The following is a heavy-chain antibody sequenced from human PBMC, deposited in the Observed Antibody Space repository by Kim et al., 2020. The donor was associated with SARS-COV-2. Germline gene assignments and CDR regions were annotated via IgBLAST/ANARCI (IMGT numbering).Heavy chain of an antibody. V-gene: IGHV7-4-1*02. D-gene: IGHD3-3*01. CDR1: GYTFSSYV. CDR3: ATVGHRGLTIFGVAYKYYFDY. CDR2: INTNTGNP. J-gene: IGHJ4*02. Sequence: ASVKVSCKASGYTFSSYVMNWVRQAPGQGLEWMGWINTNTGNPTYAQDFTGRFVFSLDTSVSTAYLQISSLKAEDTAVYYCATVGHRGLTIFGVAYKYYFDYWGQGTLVTVSS.